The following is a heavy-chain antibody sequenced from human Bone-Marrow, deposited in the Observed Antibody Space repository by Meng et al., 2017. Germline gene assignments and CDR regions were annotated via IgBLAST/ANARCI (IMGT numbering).Heavy chain of an antibody. CDR1: GGSISSSSYY. CDR3: ARDPYYYGSGSYYLKIYYYYGMDV. Sequence: SETLSLTCTVSGGSISSSSYYWGWIRQPPGKGLEWIGSIYYSGSTYYNPSLKSRVTISVDTSKNQFSLKLSSVTAADTAVYYCARDPYYYGSGSYYLKIYYYYGMDVWGQGTTVTVS. J-gene: IGHJ6*02. CDR2: IYYSGST. D-gene: IGHD3-10*01. V-gene: IGHV4-39*07.